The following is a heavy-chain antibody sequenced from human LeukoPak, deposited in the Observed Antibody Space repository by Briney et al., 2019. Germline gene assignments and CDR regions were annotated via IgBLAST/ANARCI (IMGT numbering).Heavy chain of an antibody. J-gene: IGHJ5*02. D-gene: IGHD2-2*01. CDR3: ARHLGDVVVVPAAKNWFDP. V-gene: IGHV4-39*01. Sequence: SETLSLTCTVSGYSISSSYYWGWIRPPPGKGLEWIGSIYYSGSTYYNPSLKSRVTISVDTSKNQFSLKLSSVTAADTAVYYCARHLGDVVVVPAAKNWFDPWGQGTLVTVSS. CDR2: IYYSGST. CDR1: GYSISSSYY.